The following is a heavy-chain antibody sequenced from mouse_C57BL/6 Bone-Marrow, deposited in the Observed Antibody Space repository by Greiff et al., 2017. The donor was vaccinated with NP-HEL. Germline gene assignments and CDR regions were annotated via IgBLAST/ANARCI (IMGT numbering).Heavy chain of an antibody. Sequence: EVQLQQSGPVLVKPGASVKMSCKASGYTFTDYYMNWVKQSHGKSLEWIGVINPYNGGTSYNQKFKGKATLTVDKSSSTAYMELNSLTSEDSAVYYCAKRLAVFITTVVAPFDYWGQGTTLTVSS. CDR2: INPYNGGT. V-gene: IGHV1-19*01. CDR3: AKRLAVFITTVVAPFDY. D-gene: IGHD1-1*01. J-gene: IGHJ2*01. CDR1: GYTFTDYY.